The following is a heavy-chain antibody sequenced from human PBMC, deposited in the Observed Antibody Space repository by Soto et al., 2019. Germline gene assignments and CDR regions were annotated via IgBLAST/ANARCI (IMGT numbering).Heavy chain of an antibody. V-gene: IGHV3-33*01. CDR2: IWYDGSNK. CDR1: GFTFSSYG. D-gene: IGHD4-4*01. Sequence: QVQLVESGGGVVQPGRSLRLSCAASGFTFSSYGMHWVRQAPGKGLEWVAVIWYDGSNKYYADSVKGRFTISRDNSKNTLYLQMNSLRAEDMAVYYCARDDFSSNYNFDYWGQGTLVTVSS. J-gene: IGHJ4*02. CDR3: ARDDFSSNYNFDY.